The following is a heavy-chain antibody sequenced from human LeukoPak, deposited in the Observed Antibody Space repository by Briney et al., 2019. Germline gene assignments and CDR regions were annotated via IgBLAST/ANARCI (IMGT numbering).Heavy chain of an antibody. CDR1: SGSISSSNW. CDR3: ARERAAAGTRLDY. D-gene: IGHD6-13*01. Sequence: SGTLSLTCAVSSGSISSSNWWSWVRQPPGKGLEWIGEIYHSGSTNYNPSLKSRVTISVDKSKNQFSLKLSSVTAADTAVYYCARERAAAGTRLDYWGQGTLVTVSS. J-gene: IGHJ4*02. CDR2: IYHSGST. V-gene: IGHV4-4*02.